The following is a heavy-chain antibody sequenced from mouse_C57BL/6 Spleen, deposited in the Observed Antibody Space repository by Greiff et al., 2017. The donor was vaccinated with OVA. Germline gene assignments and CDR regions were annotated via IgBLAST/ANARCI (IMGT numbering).Heavy chain of an antibody. CDR1: GFTFSDYG. V-gene: IGHV5-17*01. CDR3: ARPYYCGSSWGFAY. J-gene: IGHJ3*01. CDR2: ISSGSSTI. Sequence: EVKLMESGGGLVKPGGSLKLSCAASGFTFSDYGMHWVRQAPEKGLEWVAYISSGSSTIYYADTVKGRFTLSRDNAKNTLFLQMTSLRSEDTAMCYCARPYYCGSSWGFAYWGQGTLVTVSA. D-gene: IGHD1-1*01.